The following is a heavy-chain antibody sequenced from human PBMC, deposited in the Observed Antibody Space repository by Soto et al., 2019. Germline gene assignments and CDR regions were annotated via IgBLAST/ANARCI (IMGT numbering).Heavy chain of an antibody. CDR2: IYYRGST. J-gene: IGHJ5*02. Sequence: QLQLQESGPGLVKPSETLSLTCTVSGGSISSSSYYWGWIRQPPGKGLEWIGSIYYRGSTYYNPSLKSRVTISVDTSKNQFSLKLSSVTAADTAVYYCARHDWNYENNWFDPWGQGTLVTVSS. V-gene: IGHV4-39*01. CDR3: ARHDWNYENNWFDP. D-gene: IGHD1-7*01. CDR1: GGSISSSSYY.